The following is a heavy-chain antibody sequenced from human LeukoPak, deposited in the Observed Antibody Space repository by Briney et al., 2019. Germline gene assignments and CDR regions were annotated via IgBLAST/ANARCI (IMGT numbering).Heavy chain of an antibody. CDR2: INPKSGGT. J-gene: IGHJ6*03. CDR1: GYTFTSYG. V-gene: IGHV1-2*02. CDR3: ARDGKGPYIVATIQNSFRNYYYYMDV. D-gene: IGHD5-12*01. Sequence: ASVKVSCKASGYTFTSYGISWVRQAPGQGLEWMGWINPKSGGTNYAQKFQGRVTMTRDTSISTAYMGLSRLRSDDTAVYYCARDGKGPYIVATIQNSFRNYYYYMDVWGKGTTVTVSS.